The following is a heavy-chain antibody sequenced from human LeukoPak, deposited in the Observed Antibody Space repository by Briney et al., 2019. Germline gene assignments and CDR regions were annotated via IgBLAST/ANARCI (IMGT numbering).Heavy chain of an antibody. CDR1: GYTFTGYY. CDR2: INPNSGGT. CDR3: ARDRNSPPPNWFDP. V-gene: IGHV1-2*02. D-gene: IGHD2/OR15-2a*01. Sequence: ASVKVSCKASGYTFTGYYMHWVRQAPGQGLEWMGWINPNSGGTNYAQKFQGRVTMTRDTSISTAYRELSSLRSDDTAVYYCARDRNSPPPNWFDPWGQGTLVTVSS. J-gene: IGHJ5*02.